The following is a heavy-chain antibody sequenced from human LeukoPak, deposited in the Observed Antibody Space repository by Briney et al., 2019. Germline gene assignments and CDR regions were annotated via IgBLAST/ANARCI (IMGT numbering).Heavy chain of an antibody. J-gene: IGHJ6*02. CDR2: ISGSGGST. Sequence: GGSLRLSCAASGFTFSSYAMSWVRLAPGKGLEWVSAISGSGGSTYYADSVKGRFTISRDNSKNTLYLQMNSLRAEDTAVYYCAKDLYGDYVSYYYGMDVWGQGTTVTVSS. CDR3: AKDLYGDYVSYYYGMDV. D-gene: IGHD4-17*01. V-gene: IGHV3-23*01. CDR1: GFTFSSYA.